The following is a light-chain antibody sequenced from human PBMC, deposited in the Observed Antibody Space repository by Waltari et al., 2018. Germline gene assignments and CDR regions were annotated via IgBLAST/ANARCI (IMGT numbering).Light chain of an antibody. J-gene: IGKJ1*01. V-gene: IGKV2-28*01. CDR1: QSLLHRNGFNY. CDR3: MQALQTRT. CDR2: LGS. Sequence: DIVMTQSPLSLPVTPGEPASISCRSSQSLLHRNGFNYLEWYLQKPGQSPQLLIYLGSNRASGVPDRFSVRGSGTDFTLKISRVEAEDVGVYYCMQALQTRTFGQGTKVEIK.